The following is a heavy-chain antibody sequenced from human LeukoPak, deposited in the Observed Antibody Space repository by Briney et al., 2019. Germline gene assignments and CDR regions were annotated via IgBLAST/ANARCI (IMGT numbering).Heavy chain of an antibody. Sequence: GGSVSLACAASGFPFSVHTMKWARHVRGRGRECGSSIEGSDNYTYYADSVAGPFTTSTDDAHNSLFMQMDTLRAEDTAIYYSARSRSMSMHDKTLLAWGPGSLVTVS. D-gene: IGHD1-26*01. CDR3: ARSRSMSMHDKTLLA. CDR1: GFPFSVHT. V-gene: IGHV3-21*01. CDR2: IEGSDNYT. J-gene: IGHJ5*02.